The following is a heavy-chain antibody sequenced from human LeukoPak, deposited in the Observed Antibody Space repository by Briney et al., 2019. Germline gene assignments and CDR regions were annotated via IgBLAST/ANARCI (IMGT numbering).Heavy chain of an antibody. CDR1: GYTFTGYY. V-gene: IGHV1-2*02. CDR2: INPNSGGT. Sequence: ASVKVSCKASGYTFTGYYMHWVRQAPGQGLEWMGWINPNSGGTNYAQKFQSRVTMTRDTSISTAYMELSRLRSDDTAVYYCARGSSSWYYYYYYGMDVWGQGTTVTVSS. CDR3: ARGSSSWYYYYYYGMDV. D-gene: IGHD6-6*01. J-gene: IGHJ6*02.